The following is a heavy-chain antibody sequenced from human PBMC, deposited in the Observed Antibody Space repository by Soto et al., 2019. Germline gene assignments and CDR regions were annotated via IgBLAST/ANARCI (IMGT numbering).Heavy chain of an antibody. J-gene: IGHJ6*02. Sequence: AASVKVSCKASGFTFTSSAVQWVRQARGQRLEWIGWIVVGSGNTNYAQKFQGRVTITADESTSTAYMELSSLRSEDTAVYYCASPYSSSSEYYYYYGMDVWGQGTTVTVSS. CDR2: IVVGSGNT. V-gene: IGHV1-58*01. CDR3: ASPYSSSSEYYYYYGMDV. D-gene: IGHD6-6*01. CDR1: GFTFTSSA.